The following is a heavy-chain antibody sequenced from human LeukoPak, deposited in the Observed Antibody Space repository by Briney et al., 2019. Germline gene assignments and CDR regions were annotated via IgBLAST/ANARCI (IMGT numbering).Heavy chain of an antibody. CDR1: GFTFTSSA. CDR2: IVVGSGNT. J-gene: IGHJ3*01. V-gene: IGHV1-58*01. CDR3: AAEAAYYYDSRDAFDV. D-gene: IGHD3-22*01. Sequence: SVKVSCKASGFTFTSSAVQWVRQARGQRLEWIGWIVVGSGNTNYAQKFQERVTITRDMSTSLVYMELSSLRSADTAVYYCAAEAAYYYDSRDAFDVWGQGTMVTVSS.